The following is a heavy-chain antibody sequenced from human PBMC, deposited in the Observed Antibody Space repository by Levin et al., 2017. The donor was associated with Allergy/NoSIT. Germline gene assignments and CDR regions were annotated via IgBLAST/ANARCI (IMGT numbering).Heavy chain of an antibody. CDR3: ARQGGQPLVDY. J-gene: IGHJ4*02. CDR2: IYPSDSDT. Sequence: SCQGLEYSFTSYWIGWVRQMPGQGPEWMGTIYPSDSDTRYSPSFQGQVTMSVDKSISTAYLQWSSLKASDTAMYYCARQGGQPLVDYWGQGTLVTVSS. V-gene: IGHV5-51*01. D-gene: IGHD6-13*01. CDR1: EYSFTSYW.